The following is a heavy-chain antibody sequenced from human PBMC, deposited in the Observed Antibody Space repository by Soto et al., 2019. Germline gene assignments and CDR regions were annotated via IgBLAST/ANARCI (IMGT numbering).Heavy chain of an antibody. CDR2: VYHTGRT. Sequence: PSETMSLTCTVSGGSFKSGSYSWSWIRQPPGKGLEWIGYVYHTGRTSYNPSLKSRVSISMDTSKNQFSLNLDSVTAADTAVYFCTRDFAYFVLWGHGTLETVYS. V-gene: IGHV4-61*01. CDR1: GGSFKSGSYS. J-gene: IGHJ4*03. CDR3: TRDFAYFVL. D-gene: IGHD3-9*01.